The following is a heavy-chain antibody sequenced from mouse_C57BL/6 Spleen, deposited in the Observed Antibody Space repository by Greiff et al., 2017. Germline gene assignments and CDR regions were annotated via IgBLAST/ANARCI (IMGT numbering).Heavy chain of an antibody. Sequence: QVQLKQPGAELVKPGASVKMSCKASGYTFTSYWITWVKQRPGTGLEWIGDIYPGSSSTNYNEKFKSKATLTVDTSSSTAYMQLSSLTSEVSAVYYCGSSHTWHIDVWGTGTTVTVSS. CDR1: GYTFTSYW. CDR3: GSSHTWHIDV. D-gene: IGHD3-1*01. J-gene: IGHJ1*03. V-gene: IGHV1-55*01. CDR2: IYPGSSST.